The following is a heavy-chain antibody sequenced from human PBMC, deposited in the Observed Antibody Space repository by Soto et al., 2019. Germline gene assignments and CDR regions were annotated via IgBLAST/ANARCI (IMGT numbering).Heavy chain of an antibody. CDR3: AKDEYYYGSGNLPDDY. Sequence: GGSLRLSCAASGFTFSSYGMHWVRQAPGKGLEWVAVISYDGSNKYYADSVKGRFTISRDNSKNTLYLQMNSLRAEDTAVYYCAKDEYYYGSGNLPDDYWGQGTLVTVSS. D-gene: IGHD3-10*01. J-gene: IGHJ4*02. CDR1: GFTFSSYG. CDR2: ISYDGSNK. V-gene: IGHV3-30*18.